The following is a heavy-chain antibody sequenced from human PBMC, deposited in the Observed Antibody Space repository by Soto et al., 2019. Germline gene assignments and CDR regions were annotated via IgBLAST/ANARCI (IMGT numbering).Heavy chain of an antibody. CDR2: ISDGGTTI. J-gene: IGHJ3*01. CDR1: GFIFSDYE. Sequence: EAELVESGGGLVQPGGSLTLSCAASGFIFSDYEVDLVRQAPGRGPEWISYISDGGTTIYYAASVKGRFTISRDDAKKSLYLHMNNLRVDDTAIYFCVKEYCTGGTCFDAFDLWGQGTVVTVSS. CDR3: VKEYCTGGTCFDAFDL. D-gene: IGHD2-8*02. V-gene: IGHV3-48*03.